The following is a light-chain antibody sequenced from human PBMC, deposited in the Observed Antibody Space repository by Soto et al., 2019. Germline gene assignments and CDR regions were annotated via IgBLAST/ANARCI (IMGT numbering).Light chain of an antibody. CDR3: EQYHSYWT. Sequence: DFQMAQSPSTLSASVGDRVTITCRASQNIRSRLAWFQQKPGKAPKLLIYDASSLESGVPQRFSGSGSGTEFTLTITSLQTDEFSTYYCEQYHSYWTLGQGTKVDIK. V-gene: IGKV1-5*01. CDR1: QNIRSR. J-gene: IGKJ1*01. CDR2: DAS.